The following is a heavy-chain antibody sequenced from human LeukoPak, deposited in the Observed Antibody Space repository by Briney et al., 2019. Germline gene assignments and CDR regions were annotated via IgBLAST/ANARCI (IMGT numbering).Heavy chain of an antibody. CDR2: INHSGST. D-gene: IGHD3-10*01. J-gene: IGHJ5*02. Sequence: GSLRLSCAASGFTFSDYEMSWVRQPPGKGLEWIGEINHSGSTKFNPSLKSRVTILVDMSKSQFSLELRSVTAADTAVYYCARGPASGSDFAWFDPWGQGTLVTVSS. V-gene: IGHV4-34*01. CDR1: GFTFSDYE. CDR3: ARGPASGSDFAWFDP.